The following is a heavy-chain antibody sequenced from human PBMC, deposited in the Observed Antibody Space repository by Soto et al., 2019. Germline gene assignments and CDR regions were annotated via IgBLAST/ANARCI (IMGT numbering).Heavy chain of an antibody. Sequence: PGGPLRLSFSASGFTFGTYTMHWVRQAPGRGPECVSTISSHGGRTFYADFVKGRFTMSSDNSKNTLYLQMSSLRLEDTAVYYCVKARATGPKSDFDYWGQGTLVTVSS. CDR1: GFTFGTYT. V-gene: IGHV3-64D*06. CDR3: VKARATGPKSDFDY. D-gene: IGHD7-27*01. J-gene: IGHJ4*02. CDR2: ISSHGGRT.